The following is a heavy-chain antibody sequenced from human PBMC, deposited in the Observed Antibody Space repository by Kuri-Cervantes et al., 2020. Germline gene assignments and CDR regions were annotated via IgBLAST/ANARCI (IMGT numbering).Heavy chain of an antibody. D-gene: IGHD3-22*01. J-gene: IGHJ4*02. Sequence: ASVKVSCKASGYTFTSYDINWVRQATGQGLEWMGWMNPNSGNTGYAQKFQGRVTMTRNTSISTAYMELSSLRSEDTAVYYCAESGDSSGYPSGLFDYWGQGTLVTVSS. V-gene: IGHV1-8*01. CDR3: AESGDSSGYPSGLFDY. CDR2: MNPNSGNT. CDR1: GYTFTSYD.